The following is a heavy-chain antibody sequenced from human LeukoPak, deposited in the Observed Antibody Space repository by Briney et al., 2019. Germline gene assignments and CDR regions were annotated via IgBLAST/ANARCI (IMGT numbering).Heavy chain of an antibody. CDR2: IYYSGSA. Sequence: NTSETLSLTCTVSGGSISSGGYYWSWIRQHPGKGLEWIGYIYYSGSANYNPSLKSRVTISVDTSKNQFSLKLSSVTAADTAVYYCARGLNRGDAFDIWGQGTMVTVSS. J-gene: IGHJ3*02. D-gene: IGHD3-16*01. CDR1: GGSISSGGYY. V-gene: IGHV4-61*08. CDR3: ARGLNRGDAFDI.